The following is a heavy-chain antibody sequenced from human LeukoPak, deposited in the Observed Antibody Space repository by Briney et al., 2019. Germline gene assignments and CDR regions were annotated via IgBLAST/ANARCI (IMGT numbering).Heavy chain of an antibody. CDR2: IYSGGST. Sequence: PGGSLRLSCAASGFTVSSNYMSWVRQAPGKGLEWVSVIYSGGSTYYADSVKGRFTISRDNSKNTLYLQMNSLRAEDTAVYYCARDSPWDAFDIWGQGTMVTVSS. CDR3: ARDSPWDAFDI. J-gene: IGHJ3*02. V-gene: IGHV3-66*01. CDR1: GFTVSSNY.